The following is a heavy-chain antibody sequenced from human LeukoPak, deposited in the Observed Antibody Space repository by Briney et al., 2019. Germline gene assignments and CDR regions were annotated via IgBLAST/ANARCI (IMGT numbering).Heavy chain of an antibody. J-gene: IGHJ4*02. D-gene: IGHD3-22*01. CDR3: ARDTPRPTDYYDSSGYSHVDY. V-gene: IGHV1-18*01. CDR1: GDSFTSYG. CDR2: ISAYNGNT. Sequence: AAVKVSCKASGDSFTSYGISWGPQAPGQGLGGMGWISAYNGNTNYAQKLQGRVTMTTDTTTGTAYMELRSLRSDDTAVYYCARDTPRPTDYYDSSGYSHVDYWGQGTLVTVSS.